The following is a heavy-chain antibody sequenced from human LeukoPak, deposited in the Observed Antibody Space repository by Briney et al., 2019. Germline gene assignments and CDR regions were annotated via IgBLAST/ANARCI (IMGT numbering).Heavy chain of an antibody. Sequence: GGSLRLPCAASGFTFSTYWMHWVRQAPVKGLVWVSRINADGSNTNYADSVKGRFTISRDNTKNTLYLQMNSLRAEDTAVYYCVSYAQYATGHYYPAYWGQGTLVTVSS. CDR2: INADGSNT. J-gene: IGHJ4*02. D-gene: IGHD3-9*01. CDR1: GFTFSTYW. V-gene: IGHV3-74*01. CDR3: VSYAQYATGHYYPAY.